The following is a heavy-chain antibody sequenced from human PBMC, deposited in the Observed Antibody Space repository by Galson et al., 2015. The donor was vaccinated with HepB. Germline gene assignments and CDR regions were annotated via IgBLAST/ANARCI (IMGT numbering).Heavy chain of an antibody. D-gene: IGHD3-9*01. CDR3: AKDRLGWQGYFDY. CDR1: GFTFHDHA. CDR2: ISWNSGTL. Sequence: SLRLSCAASGFTFHDHAIHWVRQAPGKGLEWVSGISWNSGTLGYADSVKGRFTISRDNAKNSLYLQMNSLRAEDTALYYCAKDRLGWQGYFDYWGQGSLVTVSS. J-gene: IGHJ4*02. V-gene: IGHV3-9*01.